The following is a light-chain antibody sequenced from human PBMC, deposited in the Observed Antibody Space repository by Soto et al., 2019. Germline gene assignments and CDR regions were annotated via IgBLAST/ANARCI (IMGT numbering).Light chain of an antibody. CDR3: QQYDSYPST. Sequence: AIRMTQSPSSFSASTGDRVTITCRASQGISSYLAWYQQKSGKAPNLLIYAASTLQSGVPSRFSGSESGTVFTLTISCLQSEDFATYYCQQYDSYPSTFGQGTKVEIK. CDR2: AAS. V-gene: IGKV1-8*01. J-gene: IGKJ1*01. CDR1: QGISSY.